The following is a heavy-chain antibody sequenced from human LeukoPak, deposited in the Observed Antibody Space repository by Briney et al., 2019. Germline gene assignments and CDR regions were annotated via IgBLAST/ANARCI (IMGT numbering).Heavy chain of an antibody. J-gene: IGHJ3*02. V-gene: IGHV4-59*08. D-gene: IGHD5-18*01. CDR1: GGSINAYY. CDR3: ARQPANTAAFDI. CDR2: VRDNGEN. Sequence: SETLSLTCTVSGGSINAYYWSWIRQPPGKGLEWIAYVRDNGENNFNPSLKSRVALSVDTAKNQISLRLNFVTAADTAIYYCARQPANTAAFDIWGLGTMVTVSS.